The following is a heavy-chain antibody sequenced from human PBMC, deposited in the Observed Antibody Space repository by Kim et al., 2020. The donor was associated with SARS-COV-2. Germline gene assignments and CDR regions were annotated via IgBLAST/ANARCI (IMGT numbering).Heavy chain of an antibody. V-gene: IGHV3-7*01. CDR1: GFTFGTYW. CDR3: ARDTTLRLDY. J-gene: IGHJ4*02. Sequence: GGSLRLSCTASGFTFGTYWMTWVRQAPGKGLELVANIKPDGSDKNYVDSVRGRFAISRDNVKNSLSLQMNSLRAEDTAVYFCARDTTLRLDYWGQGALVT. D-gene: IGHD1-1*01. CDR2: IKPDGSDK.